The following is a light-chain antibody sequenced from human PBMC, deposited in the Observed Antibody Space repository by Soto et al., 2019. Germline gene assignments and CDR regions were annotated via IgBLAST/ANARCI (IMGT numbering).Light chain of an antibody. CDR2: DAS. V-gene: IGKV1-33*01. Sequence: DIQMTQSPSSLSASVGDRVTITCQASQAISNYLNWSQQKPGKAPKLLIYDASNLETGVPSRFSGSGSGTDFTFTISSLQPEDIATYYCPTFGGGTKVEIK. J-gene: IGKJ4*01. CDR1: QAISNY. CDR3: PT.